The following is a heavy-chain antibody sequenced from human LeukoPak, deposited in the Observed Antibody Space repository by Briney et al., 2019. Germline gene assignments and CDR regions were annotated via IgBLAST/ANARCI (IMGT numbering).Heavy chain of an antibody. J-gene: IGHJ4*02. V-gene: IGHV4-39*01. CDR1: GGSISSSSYY. CDR2: IYYSGST. Sequence: PSETLSLTCTVSGGSISSSSYYWGWIRQPPGKGPEWIGSIYYSGSTNYNPSLKSRVTISVDTSKNQFSLKLSSVTAADTAVYYCARHLDDYRVCDYWGQGTLVTVSS. CDR3: ARHLDDYRVCDY. D-gene: IGHD4-11*01.